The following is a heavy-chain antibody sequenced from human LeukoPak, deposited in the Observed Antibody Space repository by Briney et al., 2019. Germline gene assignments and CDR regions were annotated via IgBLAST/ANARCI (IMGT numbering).Heavy chain of an antibody. CDR2: ISGSGGST. J-gene: IGHJ4*02. CDR1: GFTFSSYA. V-gene: IGHV3-23*01. CDR3: AKGSGPYSSGWVFDY. D-gene: IGHD6-19*01. Sequence: GGSLRLSCAASGFTFSSYAMSWVRQAPGKGLEWVSAISGSGGSTYYADSVKGRFTISRDNSKNTLYLQMNSLRAEDTAVYYCAKGSGPYSSGWVFDYWGQGTLVTVSS.